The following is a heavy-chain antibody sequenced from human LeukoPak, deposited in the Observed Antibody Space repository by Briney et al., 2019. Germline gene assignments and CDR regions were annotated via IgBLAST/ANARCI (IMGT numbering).Heavy chain of an antibody. V-gene: IGHV1-46*01. Sequence: GASVKVSCKTSGYIFTSYYIHWVRQAPGQGPEWMGIINPSGGSTNYAQKFQGRVTMTRDTSTSTVYMELSSLRSEDTALYYCARGDHVRIYTQSHFDIWGQGTMDTVSS. CDR3: ARGDHVRIYTQSHFDI. CDR1: GYIFTSYY. D-gene: IGHD2/OR15-2a*01. J-gene: IGHJ3*02. CDR2: INPSGGST.